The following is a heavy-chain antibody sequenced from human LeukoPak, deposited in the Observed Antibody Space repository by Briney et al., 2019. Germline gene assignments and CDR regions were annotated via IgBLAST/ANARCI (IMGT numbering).Heavy chain of an antibody. CDR3: ASYCSSTSCYAFDY. J-gene: IGHJ4*02. D-gene: IGHD2-2*01. CDR2: ISYDGSNK. V-gene: IGHV3-30-3*01. CDR1: GFTFSSYA. Sequence: GGSLRLSCAASGFTFSSYAMHWVRQAPGKGLEWVAVISYDGSNKYYADFVKGRFTISRDNSKNTLYLQMNSLRAEDTAVYYCASYCSSTSCYAFDYWGQGTLVTVSS.